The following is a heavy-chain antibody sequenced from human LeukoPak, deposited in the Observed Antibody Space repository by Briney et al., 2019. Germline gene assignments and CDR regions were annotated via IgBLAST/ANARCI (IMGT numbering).Heavy chain of an antibody. CDR2: ISTYDHDT. CDR3: VRDYFCSGGTCDDCFDP. D-gene: IGHD2-15*01. CDR1: GYTFTNYG. V-gene: IGHV1-18*01. Sequence: ASVKVSCKASGYTFTNYGISWVRQAPGQGLEWMAWISTYDHDTNYAQKFRGRVTMTTDTSTSTACMGLRSLGSDDTAVYYCVRDYFCSGGTCDDCFDPWGQGTLVTVSS. J-gene: IGHJ5*02.